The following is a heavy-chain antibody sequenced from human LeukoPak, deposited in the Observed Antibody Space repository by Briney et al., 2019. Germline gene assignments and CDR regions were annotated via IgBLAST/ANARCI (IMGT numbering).Heavy chain of an antibody. V-gene: IGHV3-7*03. Sequence: GGSLRLSCAASGFTFSGYWMNWVRQAPGKGLEWMANIKKEGSEKYYVDSVKGRFTISRDNAKNSLYLQMNSLRADDTAVYYCATDYYDSSGYYTGTYWGQGTLVTVSS. CDR1: GFTFSGYW. D-gene: IGHD3-22*01. CDR3: ATDYYDSSGYYTGTY. CDR2: IKKEGSEK. J-gene: IGHJ4*02.